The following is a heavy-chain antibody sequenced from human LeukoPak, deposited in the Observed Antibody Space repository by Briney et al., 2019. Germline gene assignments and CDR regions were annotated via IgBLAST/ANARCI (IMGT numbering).Heavy chain of an antibody. Sequence: GGSLRLSCAASGFTFSNYVMSWVRQAPGKGLEWVSAIRGSGTYTYYTDSVKGRFTISRDNSRDTLYLQMNSLRAEDTAAYYCARAATMRKGYFDYWGQGTLVTVSS. CDR2: IRGSGTYT. CDR1: GFTFSNYV. J-gene: IGHJ4*02. CDR3: ARAATMRKGYFDY. D-gene: IGHD3-22*01. V-gene: IGHV3-23*01.